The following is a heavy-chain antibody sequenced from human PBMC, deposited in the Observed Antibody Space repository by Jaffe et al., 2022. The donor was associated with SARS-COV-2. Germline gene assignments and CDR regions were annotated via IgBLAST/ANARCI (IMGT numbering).Heavy chain of an antibody. Sequence: EVQLVESGGGLVQPGGSLRLSCAASGFTFSSYAMSWVRQAPGKGLEWVSAITGSGGSTYYADSVKGRFTVSRDNSKNTLFLQMSSLRAEDTAIYYCAKYIRCFDYWGQGTLITVSS. CDR1: GFTFSSYA. V-gene: IGHV3-23*04. CDR2: ITGSGGST. D-gene: IGHD4-17*01. CDR3: AKYIRCFDY. J-gene: IGHJ4*02.